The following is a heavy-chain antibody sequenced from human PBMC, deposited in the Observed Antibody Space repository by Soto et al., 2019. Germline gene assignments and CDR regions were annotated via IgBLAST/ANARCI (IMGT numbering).Heavy chain of an antibody. CDR2: IYYSGST. CDR1: GGSISSYY. J-gene: IGHJ6*01. CDR3: ERGTVAAAGGSYGMDV. Sequence: SETLSLTCTVSGGSISSYYWSWIRQPPGKGLEWIGYIYYSGSTNYNPSLKSRVTISVDTSKNQSSLNLSSVTAGETAVYYCERGTVAAAGGSYGMDVCGPGPTVTV. D-gene: IGHD6-13*01. V-gene: IGHV4-59*01.